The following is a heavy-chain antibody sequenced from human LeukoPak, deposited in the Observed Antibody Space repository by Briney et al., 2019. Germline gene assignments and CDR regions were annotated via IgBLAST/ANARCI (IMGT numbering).Heavy chain of an antibody. D-gene: IGHD2-15*01. CDR3: ARTGDIVVVPTVYYYYYYGMDV. Sequence: ASVKDSCKASGYTFTGYYMHWVRQAPGQGLEWMGWINPNSGGTNYTQKFQGRVTMTRDTSISTAYMELSRLRSDDTAVYYCARTGDIVVVPTVYYYYYYGMDVWGQGTTVTVSS. CDR2: INPNSGGT. J-gene: IGHJ6*02. CDR1: GYTFTGYY. V-gene: IGHV1-2*02.